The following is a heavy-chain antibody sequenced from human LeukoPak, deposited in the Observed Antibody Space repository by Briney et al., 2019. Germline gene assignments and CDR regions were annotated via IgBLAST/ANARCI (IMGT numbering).Heavy chain of an antibody. D-gene: IGHD3-22*01. V-gene: IGHV1-18*01. Sequence: ASVKVSCKASGHTFTSYGISWVRQAPGQGLEWMGWISAYNGNTNYAQKLQGRVTMTTDTSTSTAYMELRSLGSDDTAVYYCATSVMGDYYDSSGYYWHLDYWGQGTLVTVSS. CDR3: ATSVMGDYYDSSGYYWHLDY. CDR2: ISAYNGNT. J-gene: IGHJ4*02. CDR1: GHTFTSYG.